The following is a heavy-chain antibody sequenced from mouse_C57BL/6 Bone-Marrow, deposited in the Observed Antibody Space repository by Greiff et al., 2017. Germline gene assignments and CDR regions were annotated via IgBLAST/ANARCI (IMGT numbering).Heavy chain of an antibody. D-gene: IGHD2-1*01. CDR2: ISGGGGNT. V-gene: IGHV5-9*01. J-gene: IGHJ4*01. CDR3: ARHQGNYCCARDY. Sequence: EVKLMESGGGLVKPGGSLKLSCAASGFTFSSYTMSWVRQTPEKRLEWVATISGGGGNTYYPDSVKGRFTISRDNAKNTLYLQMSSLRSEDTALYYCARHQGNYCCARDYWGQGTSVTVSS. CDR1: GFTFSSYT.